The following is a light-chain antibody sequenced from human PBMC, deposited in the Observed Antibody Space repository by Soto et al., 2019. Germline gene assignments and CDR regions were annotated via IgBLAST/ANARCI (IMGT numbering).Light chain of an antibody. V-gene: IGKV3-20*01. CDR3: QQFGSSLIT. CDR1: QSVSSNY. CDR2: QAS. Sequence: EIVLTQSPGTLSLSPGERATLSCRASQSVSSNYLAWYQQKPGQAPRLLIKQASSRATGIPDRFSGSGSGTDFTLTISRLEPEDFEVYYCQQFGSSLITFGQGTRLETK. J-gene: IGKJ5*01.